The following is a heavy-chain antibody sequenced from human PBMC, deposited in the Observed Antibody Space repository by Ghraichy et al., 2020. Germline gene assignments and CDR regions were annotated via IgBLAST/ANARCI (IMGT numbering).Heavy chain of an antibody. D-gene: IGHD6-13*01. CDR1: GYTFTGYY. CDR2: INPNSGGT. V-gene: IGHV1-2*02. CDR3: ARGHIAAAGKAYYYGMDV. J-gene: IGHJ6*02. Sequence: SVKVSCKASGYTFTGYYMHWVRQAPGQGLEWMGWINPNSGGTNYAQKFQGRVTMTRDTSISTAYMELSRLRSDDTAVYYCARGHIAAAGKAYYYGMDVWGQGTTVTVSS.